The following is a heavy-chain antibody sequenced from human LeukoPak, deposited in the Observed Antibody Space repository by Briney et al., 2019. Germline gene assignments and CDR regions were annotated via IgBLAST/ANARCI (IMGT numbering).Heavy chain of an antibody. V-gene: IGHV1-2*04. J-gene: IGHJ3*02. CDR2: INPNSGGT. CDR3: ARGSSSTEGAFDI. CDR1: GYTFTGYY. Sequence: ASVKVSCKAPGYTFTGYYMHWVRQAPGQGLEWMGWINPNSGGTNYAQKFQGWVTMTRDTSISTAYMELSRLRSDDTAVYYCARGSSSTEGAFDIWGQGTMVTVSS. D-gene: IGHD6-6*01.